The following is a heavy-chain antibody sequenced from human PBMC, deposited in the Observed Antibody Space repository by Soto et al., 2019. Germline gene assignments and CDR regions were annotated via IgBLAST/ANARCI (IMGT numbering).Heavy chain of an antibody. J-gene: IGHJ4*02. V-gene: IGHV1-18*04. CDR2: ISAYNGNT. CDR3: ARDGYYDFWSGYYISYYFDY. Sequence: ASVKFSCKASGYTFTSYGISWVRQGPGQGLEWMGWISAYNGNTNYAQKLQGRVTMTTDTSTSTAYMELRSLRSDDTAVYYCARDGYYDFWSGYYISYYFDYWGQGTLVTVSS. D-gene: IGHD3-3*01. CDR1: GYTFTSYG.